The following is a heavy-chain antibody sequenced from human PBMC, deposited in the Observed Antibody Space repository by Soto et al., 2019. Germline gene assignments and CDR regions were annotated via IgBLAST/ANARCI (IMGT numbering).Heavy chain of an antibody. CDR1: NGSISSYY. CDR2: LYYSGRT. Sequence: QVQLQESGPGLLKPSETLSLTCTVSNGSISSYYWSWIRQPPGKGLEWIGYLYYSGRTNYNPSLTSRVTLSLDMSKNKHSLKLISVTAADTAVYFCASRFTLSTSTGDAFDIWGQGTMVTVSS. J-gene: IGHJ3*02. V-gene: IGHV4-59*01. CDR3: ASRFTLSTSTGDAFDI. D-gene: IGHD4-17*01.